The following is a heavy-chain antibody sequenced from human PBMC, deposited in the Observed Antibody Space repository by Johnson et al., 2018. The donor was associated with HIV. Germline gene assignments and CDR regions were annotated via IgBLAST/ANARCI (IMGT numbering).Heavy chain of an antibody. CDR1: GFTFSDYY. V-gene: IGHV3-64*01. CDR2: ISSNGGST. CDR3: ARALGYCSGGSCPLDAFDI. Sequence: VLLLESGGGVVQPGRSLRLSCAASGFTFSDYYMSWIRQGTGKGLEWVSAISSNGGSTYYANSVKGRFTISRDNSKNTLYLQMGILRAEDMAVYYCARALGYCSGGSCPLDAFDIWGQGTMVTVSS. D-gene: IGHD2-15*01. J-gene: IGHJ3*02.